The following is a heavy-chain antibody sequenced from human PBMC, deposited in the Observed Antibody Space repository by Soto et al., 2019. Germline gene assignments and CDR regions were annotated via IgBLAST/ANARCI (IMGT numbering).Heavy chain of an antibody. Sequence: QLQLVQDGAEVKKPGSSVKVSCKASGGTFSSYAISCVRQAPGPWLEWMGGIIPIFGTANYAQTFQGRVTITADKSTSTAYMELSRLISEDRAVYYCAGSIPGTTSGAFDIWRQGTMFTVSS. CDR1: GGTFSSYA. V-gene: IGHV1-69*06. D-gene: IGHD1-7*01. CDR2: IIPIFGTA. CDR3: AGSIPGTTSGAFDI. J-gene: IGHJ3*02.